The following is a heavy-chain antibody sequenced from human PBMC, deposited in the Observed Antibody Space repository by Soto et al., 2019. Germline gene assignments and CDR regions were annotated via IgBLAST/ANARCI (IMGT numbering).Heavy chain of an antibody. Sequence: GAEVKKPGASVKVSCKASGYTFTSYGISWVRQAPGQGLEWMGWISPHSGNTNYAQKVQGRVTMTTDSSTSTAYMELRSLRSDDTAVYYCARDKGATNDLEVDYWGQGTLVTVSS. CDR1: GYTFTSYG. V-gene: IGHV1-18*04. J-gene: IGHJ4*02. D-gene: IGHD5-12*01. CDR2: ISPHSGNT. CDR3: ARDKGATNDLEVDY.